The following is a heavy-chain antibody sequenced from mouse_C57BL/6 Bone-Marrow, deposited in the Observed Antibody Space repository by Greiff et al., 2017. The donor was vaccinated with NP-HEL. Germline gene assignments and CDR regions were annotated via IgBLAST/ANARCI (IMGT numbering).Heavy chain of an antibody. J-gene: IGHJ1*03. D-gene: IGHD2-4*01. CDR3: ARMGIYYDYDWYFDV. CDR2: IWSGGST. CDR1: GFSLTSYG. V-gene: IGHV2-2*01. Sequence: VQLQQSGPGLVQPSQSLSITCPVSGFSLTSYGVHWVRQSPGKGLEWLGVIWSGGSTDYTAAFISRLSISKDNSKSQVFFKMNSLQADDTAIYYCARMGIYYDYDWYFDVWGTGTTVTVSS.